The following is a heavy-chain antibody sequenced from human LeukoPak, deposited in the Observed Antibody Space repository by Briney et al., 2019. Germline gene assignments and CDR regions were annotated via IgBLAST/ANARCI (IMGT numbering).Heavy chain of an antibody. CDR2: IYTSGST. CDR3: AGTITYYYDFWSGYPALDY. D-gene: IGHD3-3*01. J-gene: IGHJ4*02. Sequence: SETLSLICTVSGGSISSYYWSWIRQPPGKGLEWIGYIYTSGSTNYNPSLKSRVTISVDTSKNQFSLKLSSVTAADTAVYYCAGTITYYYDFWSGYPALDYWGQGTLVTVSS. V-gene: IGHV4-4*09. CDR1: GGSISSYY.